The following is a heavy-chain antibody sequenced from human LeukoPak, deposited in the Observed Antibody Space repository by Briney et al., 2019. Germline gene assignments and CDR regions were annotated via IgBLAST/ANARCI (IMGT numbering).Heavy chain of an antibody. V-gene: IGHV4-61*02. CDR2: IYTSGST. D-gene: IGHD1-26*01. J-gene: IGHJ6*03. CDR1: GGSISSGSYY. CDR3: ARARYSGRGYCYYYYMDV. Sequence: PSETLSLTCTVSGGSISSGSYYWSWIRQPAGKGLEWIGRIYTSGSTNYNPSLKSRVTISVDTSKNQFSLKLSSVTAADTAVYYCARARYSGRGYCYYYYMDVWGKGTTVTVSS.